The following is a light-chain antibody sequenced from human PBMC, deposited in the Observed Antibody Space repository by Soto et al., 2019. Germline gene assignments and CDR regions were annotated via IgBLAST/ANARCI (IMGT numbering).Light chain of an antibody. CDR3: QQSFSIPYT. V-gene: IGKV1-39*01. CDR1: HNISSH. CDR2: AAS. J-gene: IGKJ2*01. Sequence: DIQMTQSPSSLSAFIGDRVTITCRTRHNISSHLNWYHQKPGKAPNLLIYAASSLQSGVPSGFRGSGSGTDFTLTITRLQPDDFATYYCQQSFSIPYTFGQGTKLQIK.